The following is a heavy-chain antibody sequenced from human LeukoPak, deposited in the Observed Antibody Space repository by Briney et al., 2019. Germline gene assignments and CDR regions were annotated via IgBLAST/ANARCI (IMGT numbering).Heavy chain of an antibody. J-gene: IGHJ4*02. Sequence: PSETLSLTCTVSGGSISSYYWSWIRQPAGKGLEWIGRIYTSGSTNYNPSLKSRVTISVDTSKNQFSLKLSSVTAADTAVYYCARDRRYYYDSSGHGFDYWGQGTLVTVSS. D-gene: IGHD3-22*01. CDR1: GGSISSYY. CDR2: IYTSGST. V-gene: IGHV4-4*07. CDR3: ARDRRYYYDSSGHGFDY.